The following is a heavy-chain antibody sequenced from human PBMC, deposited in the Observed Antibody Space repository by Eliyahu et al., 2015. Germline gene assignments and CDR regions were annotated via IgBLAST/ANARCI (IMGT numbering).Heavy chain of an antibody. V-gene: IGHV3-30*01. CDR3: ARDQRYDFWDPRFDY. Sequence: QVQLVESGGGVVQPGRSLRLSCAXXXFTFXSYAMHWXRQAPGKGLEWVAVXSYDGSNKYYADSVKGRFTISRDNSKNTLYLQMNSLRAEDTAVYYCARDQRYDFWDPRFDYWGQGTLVTVSS. J-gene: IGHJ4*02. CDR2: XSYDGSNK. CDR1: XFTFXSYA. D-gene: IGHD3-3*01.